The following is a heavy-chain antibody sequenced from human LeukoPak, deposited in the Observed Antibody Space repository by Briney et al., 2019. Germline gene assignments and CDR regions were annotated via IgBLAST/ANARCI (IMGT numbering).Heavy chain of an antibody. V-gene: IGHV1-69*01. J-gene: IGHJ4*02. CDR2: IIPIFGTA. CDR1: GGTFSSYA. CDR3: ARGAMIAPSADY. D-gene: IGHD3-22*01. Sequence: SVKVSCKASGGTFSSYAISWVRQAPGQGLEWMGGIIPIFGTANYAQKFQGRVTITADESTSTAYMELSSLRSEDMAVYYCARGAMIAPSADYWGQGTLVTVSS.